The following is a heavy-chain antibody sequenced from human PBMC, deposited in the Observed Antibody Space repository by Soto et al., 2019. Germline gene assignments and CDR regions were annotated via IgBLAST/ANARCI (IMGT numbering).Heavy chain of an antibody. CDR1: GYKFTTYF. CDR3: VRGYCTTSPCSGDFQF. D-gene: IGHD2-15*01. CDR2: IHPSGDT. V-gene: IGHV1-46*01. Sequence: GASVKVACKASGYKFTTYFIHWVRPAPGQGLEWMGMIHPSGDTGYAQKFRGRVTMTIDTSTTTAYMELRNLTSEDTAVYFSVRGYCTTSPCSGDFQFWGQGTLATVSS. J-gene: IGHJ1*01.